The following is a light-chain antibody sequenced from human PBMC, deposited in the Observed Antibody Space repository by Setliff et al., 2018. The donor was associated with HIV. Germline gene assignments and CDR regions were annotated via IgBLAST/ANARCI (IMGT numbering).Light chain of an antibody. V-gene: IGLV2-23*02. CDR3: CSYTSSTTYV. Sequence: QSALTRPASVSGSPGQSSTISCTGTRSDIGTYDLVSWYRQYPGKAPKLIIYEVNRRPAGVSDRLSGSKSGNTASLTISGLRAEDEATYYCCSYTSSTTYVFGTGTKVTVL. J-gene: IGLJ1*01. CDR1: RSDIGTYDL. CDR2: EVN.